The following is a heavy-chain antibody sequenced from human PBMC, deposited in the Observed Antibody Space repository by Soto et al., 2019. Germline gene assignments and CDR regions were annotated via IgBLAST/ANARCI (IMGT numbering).Heavy chain of an antibody. D-gene: IGHD3-16*02. Sequence: QITLKESGPTLVKPTQTLTLTCTFSGFSLSTSEVGVGWIRQPPGKALEWLALIYWDDDKRYSPSLKSRLTITKDTSKNQVVLTMTNMDPVDTATYYCAHSYDSLYYDYVWGSYRSVDFDYWGQGTLVTVSS. V-gene: IGHV2-5*02. CDR2: IYWDDDK. CDR3: AHSYDSLYYDYVWGSYRSVDFDY. J-gene: IGHJ4*02. CDR1: GFSLSTSEVG.